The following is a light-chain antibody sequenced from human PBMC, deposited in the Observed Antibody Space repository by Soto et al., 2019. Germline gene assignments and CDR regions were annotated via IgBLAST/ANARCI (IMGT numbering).Light chain of an antibody. CDR1: SSNVGAYNY. Sequence: QSVLTQPRSVSGSPGQSVTISCTGTSSNVGAYNYVSWYQQYPGKGPRLMIYDVSKWPSGVPDRFSGSKSGNTASLTISGLQAEDEADYYCCSYAGNSLWVFGGGTKPTVL. CDR2: DVS. V-gene: IGLV2-11*01. J-gene: IGLJ3*02. CDR3: CSYAGNSLWV.